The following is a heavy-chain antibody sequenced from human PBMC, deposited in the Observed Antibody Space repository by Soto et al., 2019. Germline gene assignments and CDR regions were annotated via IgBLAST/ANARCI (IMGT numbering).Heavy chain of an antibody. J-gene: IGHJ4*02. Sequence: SETLSLTCAVSGGSISSSNWWWLVRQPPGKGEERVGEIYHSGGANYNPSLRSRVTLSVDKSKNQFSLKLSSVTAADTAVYYCAGILSHYDFWSRYPYYFDYWGQGTLVTVSS. CDR3: AGILSHYDFWSRYPYYFDY. CDR1: GGSISSSNW. CDR2: IYHSGGA. V-gene: IGHV4-4*02. D-gene: IGHD3-3*01.